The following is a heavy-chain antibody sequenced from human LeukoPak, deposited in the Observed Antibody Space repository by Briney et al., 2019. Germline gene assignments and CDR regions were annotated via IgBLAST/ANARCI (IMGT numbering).Heavy chain of an antibody. D-gene: IGHD5-12*01. CDR3: ARGVVAKNNWFDP. CDR1: GGTFSSYA. Sequence: SVKVSCKASGGTFSSYAISWVRQAPGQGLEWMGGIIPIFGTANYAQKFQGRVTITTDESTSTAYTELSSLRSEDTAVYYCARGVVAKNNWFDPWGQGTLVTVSS. CDR2: IIPIFGTA. V-gene: IGHV1-69*05. J-gene: IGHJ5*02.